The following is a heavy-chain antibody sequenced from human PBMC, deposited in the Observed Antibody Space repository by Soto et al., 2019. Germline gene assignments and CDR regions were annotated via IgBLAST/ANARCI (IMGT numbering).Heavy chain of an antibody. J-gene: IGHJ5*02. Sequence: QVQLVQSGAEVKKPGSSVKVSCKASGGTFSSYTISWVRQAPGQVLEWMGRIIPILAIANYAQKFQGRVTITADKSTSPAYMERSSLRSEDTAVYYCARATVTGENWFDPWGQGTLVTVSS. CDR3: ARATVTGENWFDP. CDR1: GGTFSSYT. D-gene: IGHD4-17*01. V-gene: IGHV1-69*02. CDR2: IIPILAIA.